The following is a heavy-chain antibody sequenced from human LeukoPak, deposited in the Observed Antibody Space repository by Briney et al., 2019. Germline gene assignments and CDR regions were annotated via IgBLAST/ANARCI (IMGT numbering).Heavy chain of an antibody. CDR2: ISWNSGSI. CDR1: GFTFDDYA. CDR3: ARDRTSGYSSSWFYYYYGMDV. V-gene: IGHV3-9*01. Sequence: GGSLRLSCAASGFTFDDYAMHWVRQAPGKGLEWVSGISWNSGSIGYADSVKGRFTISRDNAKNTLYLQMNSLRAEDTAVYYCARDRTSGYSSSWFYYYYGMDVWGQGTTVTVSS. J-gene: IGHJ6*02. D-gene: IGHD6-13*01.